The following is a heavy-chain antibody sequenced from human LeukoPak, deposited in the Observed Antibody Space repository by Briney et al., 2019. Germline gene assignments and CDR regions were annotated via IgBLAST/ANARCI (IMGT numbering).Heavy chain of an antibody. Sequence: GGSLRLSCAASGFTFSDYAMTWVRQAPGKGLEWVSTVSGSGGSTYSADSVKGRFTISRDNSKNTLSLQMNSLRAEDTAVYYCAKDNYGNFDYWGQGTLVTVSS. D-gene: IGHD4-17*01. J-gene: IGHJ4*02. CDR3: AKDNYGNFDY. CDR2: VSGSGGST. CDR1: GFTFSDYA. V-gene: IGHV3-23*01.